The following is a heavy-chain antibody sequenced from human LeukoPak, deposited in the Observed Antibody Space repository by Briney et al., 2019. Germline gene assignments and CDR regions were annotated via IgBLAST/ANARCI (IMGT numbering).Heavy chain of an antibody. CDR1: GYSISSGYY. CDR2: IYHSGRT. Sequence: SETLSLTCTVSGYSISSGYYWGWIRQPPGKGLEWIGIIYHSGRTDYNPSLKSRVTISEDTSKNQFSLKLSSVTAADTAVYYCAGVDNWNDALGYYYYYMDVWGKGTTVTISS. J-gene: IGHJ6*03. V-gene: IGHV4-38-2*02. CDR3: AGVDNWNDALGYYYYYMDV. D-gene: IGHD1-1*01.